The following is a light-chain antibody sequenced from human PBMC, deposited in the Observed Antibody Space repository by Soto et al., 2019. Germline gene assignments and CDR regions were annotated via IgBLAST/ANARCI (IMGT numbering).Light chain of an antibody. CDR3: QQYGSSSYT. Sequence: EIVLTQSPGTLSLSPGERATLSCRASQSISSSYLAWYQQKPGQAPRLLIYAASSRATGIPDRFSGSGSGTEFTLNISRLEPEDFAVYYCQQYGSSSYTFGQGTQLEIK. V-gene: IGKV3-20*01. CDR2: AAS. CDR1: QSISSSY. J-gene: IGKJ2*01.